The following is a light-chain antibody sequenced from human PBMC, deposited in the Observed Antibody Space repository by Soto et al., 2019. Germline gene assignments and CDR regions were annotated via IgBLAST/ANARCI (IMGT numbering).Light chain of an antibody. CDR2: QVS. Sequence: DAVMTQSPLSLSVTLGQPASISCRSSHSLVYSDGNTYLNWFQQRPGQSPRRLIYQVSKRDSGVSDRVRGSGSGTDFTLKISRVEAEDVRVYYCMQGIQSKIFGQGTKVEIK. CDR1: HSLVYSDGNTY. J-gene: IGKJ2*01. CDR3: MQGIQSKI. V-gene: IGKV2-30*01.